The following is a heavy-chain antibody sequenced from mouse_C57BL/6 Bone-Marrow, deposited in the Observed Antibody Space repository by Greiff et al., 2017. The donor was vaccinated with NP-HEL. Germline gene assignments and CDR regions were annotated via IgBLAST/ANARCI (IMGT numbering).Heavy chain of an antibody. Sequence: QQSGPELVKPGASVKISCKASGYAFSSSWMNWVKQRPGKGLEWIGRIYPGDGDTNYNGKFKGKATLTADKSSSTAYMQLSSLTSEDSAVYFCATITTVVYFDYWGQGTTLTVSS. V-gene: IGHV1-82*01. CDR2: IYPGDGDT. CDR3: ATITTVVYFDY. D-gene: IGHD1-1*01. CDR1: GYAFSSSW. J-gene: IGHJ2*01.